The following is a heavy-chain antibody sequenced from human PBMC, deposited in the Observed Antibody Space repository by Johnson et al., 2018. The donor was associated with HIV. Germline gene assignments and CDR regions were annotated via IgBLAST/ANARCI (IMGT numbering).Heavy chain of an antibody. CDR3: ARGHHDSGYPLEAFDV. J-gene: IGHJ3*01. V-gene: IGHV3-66*01. CDR1: GFTVSSNY. D-gene: IGHD3-22*01. CDR2: IYSGGTT. Sequence: VQLVESGGGLVQPGGSLRLSCAASGFTVSSNYMSWVRQAPGKGLEWVSIIYSGGTTYYTDSVKGRFTISSDISKNTLFLQMNSLRSEDTAVYYCARGHHDSGYPLEAFDVWGQGTMVTVSS.